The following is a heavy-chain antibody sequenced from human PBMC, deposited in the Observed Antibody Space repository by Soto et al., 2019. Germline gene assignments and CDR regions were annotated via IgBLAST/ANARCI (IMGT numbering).Heavy chain of an antibody. CDR1: GYTFTCYY. J-gene: IGHJ3*02. CDR2: IIPFLSVT. V-gene: IGHV1-69*02. D-gene: IGHD6-13*01. CDR3: AFGSWSVETFDI. Sequence: SVKASCKAPGYTFTCYYIRWVRHAPGQGLEWMGRIIPFLSVTNSAQKFQGRVALTAEKSTRTAYLELTSLKSADTAIYFCAFGSWSVETFDIWGQGTMANVSS.